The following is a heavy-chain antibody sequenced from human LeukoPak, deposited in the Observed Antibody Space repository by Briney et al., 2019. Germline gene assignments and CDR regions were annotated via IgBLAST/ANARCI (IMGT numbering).Heavy chain of an antibody. V-gene: IGHV4-39*01. CDR3: ARRGSGSRGDFDY. CDR2: IYYSGTT. D-gene: IGHD2-15*01. Sequence: SEPLSLTCTVSGGSISTSSYYWGWIRQPPGKGLEWIGTIYYSGTTYYNPSLKSRVTISVDTCKNQFSLKLSSVTAADTAVYYCARRGSGSRGDFDYWGQGTLVTVSS. CDR1: GGSISTSSYY. J-gene: IGHJ4*02.